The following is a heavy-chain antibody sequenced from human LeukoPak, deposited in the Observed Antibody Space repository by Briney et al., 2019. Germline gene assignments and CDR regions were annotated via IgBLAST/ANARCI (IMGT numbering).Heavy chain of an antibody. D-gene: IGHD6-13*01. CDR2: ISAYNGNI. V-gene: IGHV1-18*01. CDR1: GYTFTSYG. J-gene: IGHJ6*02. Sequence: ASVKVSCKASGYTFTSYGISWVRQAPGQGLEWMGWISAYNGNINYAQKLQGRVTMTTDTSTSTAYMELRSLRSDDTAVYYCARDHGGSSSWYYYYYGMDVWGQGTTVTVSS. CDR3: ARDHGGSSSWYYYYYGMDV.